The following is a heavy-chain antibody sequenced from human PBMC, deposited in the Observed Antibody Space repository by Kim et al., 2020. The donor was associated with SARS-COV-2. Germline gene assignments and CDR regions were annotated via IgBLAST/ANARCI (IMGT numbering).Heavy chain of an antibody. V-gene: IGHV4-39*01. CDR1: GGSISSSSYY. Sequence: SETLSLTCTVSGGSISSSSYYWGWIRQPPGKGLEWIGSIYYSGSTYYIPSPKSRVTISVDTSKNQFSLKLSSVTAADTAVYYCARRPAGPPYYDILTSYDLSLDYWGQGTLVTVSS. J-gene: IGHJ4*02. D-gene: IGHD3-9*01. CDR2: IYYSGST. CDR3: ARRPAGPPYYDILTSYDLSLDY.